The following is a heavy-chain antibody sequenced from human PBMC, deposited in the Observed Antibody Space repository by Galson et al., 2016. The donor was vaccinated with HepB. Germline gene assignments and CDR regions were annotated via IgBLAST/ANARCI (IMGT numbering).Heavy chain of an antibody. J-gene: IGHJ4*02. CDR2: INPSGGST. V-gene: IGHV1-46*01. CDR3: ARGTGTGGYLDY. D-gene: IGHD1-1*01. Sequence: SVTVSCKASGYTFTSYYMHWVRQAPGQGLEWMGIINPSGGSTSYAQKFQGRVTVTRDTSTSTVYMELSSLRSEDTAVYYCARGTGTGGYLDYWGQGTLVTVSS. CDR1: GYTFTSYY.